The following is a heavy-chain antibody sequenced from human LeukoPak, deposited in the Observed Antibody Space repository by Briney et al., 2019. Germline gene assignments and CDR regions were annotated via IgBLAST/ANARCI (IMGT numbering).Heavy chain of an antibody. CDR3: ARVVAGTFRHYYYYMDV. J-gene: IGHJ6*03. D-gene: IGHD6-19*01. CDR1: GGSFSGYY. V-gene: IGHV4-34*01. Sequence: SETLSLTCAVYGGSFSGYYWSWIRQPPGKGLEWVGEINHSGSTNYNPSLKSRVTISVDTSKNQFSLKLSSVTAADTAVYYCARVVAGTFRHYYYYMDVWGKGTTVTVSS. CDR2: INHSGST.